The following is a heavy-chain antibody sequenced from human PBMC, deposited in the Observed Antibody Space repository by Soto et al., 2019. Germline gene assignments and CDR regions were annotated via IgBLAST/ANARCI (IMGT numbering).Heavy chain of an antibody. D-gene: IGHD3-10*01. Sequence: HPGGSLRLSCAAAGFTFSSYAMSWVRQAPGKGLEWVSAISGSGGSTYYADSVKGRFTISRDNSKNTLYLQMNSLRAEDTAVYYCAKGGVRGWFGETHTNYYYYYMDVWGKGTTVTVSS. J-gene: IGHJ6*03. CDR3: AKGGVRGWFGETHTNYYYYYMDV. CDR1: GFTFSSYA. CDR2: ISGSGGST. V-gene: IGHV3-23*01.